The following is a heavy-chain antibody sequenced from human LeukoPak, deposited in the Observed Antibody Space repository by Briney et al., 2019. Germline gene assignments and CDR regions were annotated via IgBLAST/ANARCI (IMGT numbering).Heavy chain of an antibody. Sequence: GRSLRLSCAASGFTFSNYGMHWVRQAPGKGLEWVAVISYDGSNKYYADSVKGRFTISRDNSKNTLYLQMNSLRAEDTAVYYCAKDPSGKWYFDPWGQGTLVTVSS. V-gene: IGHV3-30*18. CDR2: ISYDGSNK. CDR3: AKDPSGKWYFDP. CDR1: GFTFSNYG. J-gene: IGHJ5*02. D-gene: IGHD2-8*01.